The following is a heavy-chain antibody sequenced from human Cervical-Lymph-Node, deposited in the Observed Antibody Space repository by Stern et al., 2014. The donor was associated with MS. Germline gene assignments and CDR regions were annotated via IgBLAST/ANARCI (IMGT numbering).Heavy chain of an antibody. D-gene: IGHD4-17*01. CDR2: IYWDDEK. CDR1: GFALRNSGVS. CDR3: THSLHGDYYDAFDT. J-gene: IGHJ3*02. Sequence: QITLKESGPTLVKATQPLTLTCTFSGFALRNSGVSVAWIRQPPGKALEWLAVIYWDDEKRYSPSLKSRLSITKDASESQVALTMTNMDPVDTATYYCTHSLHGDYYDAFDTWGQGTMVTVSS. V-gene: IGHV2-5*02.